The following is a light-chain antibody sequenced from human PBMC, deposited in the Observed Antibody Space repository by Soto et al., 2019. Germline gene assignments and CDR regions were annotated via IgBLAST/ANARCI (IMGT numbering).Light chain of an antibody. CDR1: QSMSSY. V-gene: IGKV1-39*01. Sequence: DIQMTQSPSSLSASVGDRVTITCRASQSMSSYLNWYQQKPGKAPKLLIYAASSLQSGVPSRFSGSGSGTDFTLTIISLQPEAFATYYCQQSYSTPLTFGGGTKVEIK. CDR3: QQSYSTPLT. J-gene: IGKJ4*01. CDR2: AAS.